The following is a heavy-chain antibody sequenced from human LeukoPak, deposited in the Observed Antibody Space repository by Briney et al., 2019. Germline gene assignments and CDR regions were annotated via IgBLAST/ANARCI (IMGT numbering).Heavy chain of an antibody. CDR1: GYTFTSYY. J-gene: IGHJ4*02. CDR2: INPSGGST. V-gene: IGHV1-46*01. CDR3: GRVGGDYVFDY. Sequence: ASVKVSCTASGYTFTSYYMHWVRHAPGQGLEWMGIINPSGGSTSYAQKFQGRVTMTRDTSTSTVYMELSSLRSEDTAVYCCGRVGGDYVFDYWGQGTLVTVSS. D-gene: IGHD4-17*01.